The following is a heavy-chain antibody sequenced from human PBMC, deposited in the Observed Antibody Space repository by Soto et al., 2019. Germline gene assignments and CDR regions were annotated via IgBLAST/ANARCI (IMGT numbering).Heavy chain of an antibody. CDR3: ARGRFTYGSGSYYNVRHYYGMDV. J-gene: IGHJ6*02. V-gene: IGHV4-59*12. CDR1: GGSISSYY. Sequence: PSETLSLTCTVSGGSISSYYWSWIRQPPGKGLEWIGEINHSGSTNYNPSLKSRVTISVDTSKNQFSLKLSSVTAADTAVYYCARGRFTYGSGSYYNVRHYYGMDVWGQGTTVTVSS. D-gene: IGHD3-10*01. CDR2: INHSGST.